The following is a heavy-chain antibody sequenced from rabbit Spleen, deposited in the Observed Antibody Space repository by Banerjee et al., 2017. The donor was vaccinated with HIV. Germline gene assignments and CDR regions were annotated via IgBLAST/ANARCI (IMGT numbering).Heavy chain of an antibody. CDR3: ARDLVGVIGWNFYL. D-gene: IGHD1-1*01. CDR2: IDTNSGNT. Sequence: QSLEESGGDLVKPGASLTLTCKASGFDFTSTYYMCWVRQAPGKGLELIACIDTNSGNTAYASWAKGRFTISKTSSTTVTLQMTSLTAADRATYFCARDLVGVIGWNFYLWGPGTLVTVS. V-gene: IGHV1S40*01. J-gene: IGHJ4*01. CDR1: GFDFTSTYY.